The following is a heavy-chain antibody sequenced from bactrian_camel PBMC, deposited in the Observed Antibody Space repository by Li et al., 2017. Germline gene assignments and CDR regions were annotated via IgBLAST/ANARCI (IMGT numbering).Heavy chain of an antibody. Sequence: HVQLVESGGGSVQTGGSLRLSCTGVEYSFGDSDADWYRQAPGDECELVSTIDSDGNTYYADSVKGRFTISRDIAENTLYLQLNSLKTEDTGVYYCAVGDWDAGSCDAAFLWGQGTQVTVS. J-gene: IGHJ4*01. CDR2: IDSDGNT. CDR1: EYSFGDSD. V-gene: IGHV3S55*01. CDR3: AVGDWDAGSCDAAFL. D-gene: IGHD6*01.